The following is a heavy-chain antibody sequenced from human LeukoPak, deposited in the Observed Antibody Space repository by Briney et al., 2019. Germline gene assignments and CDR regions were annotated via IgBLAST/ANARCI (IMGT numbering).Heavy chain of an antibody. CDR2: ISYDGSNK. Sequence: GGSLRLSCAASGFTFSSYAMHWVRQAPGKGLEWVAVISYDGSNKYYADSVKGRFTISRDNSKNTLYLQMNSLRAEDTAVYYCARDGCSSTSCYGYYIDVWGKGTTVTVSS. D-gene: IGHD2-2*01. V-gene: IGHV3-30-3*01. CDR3: ARDGCSSTSCYGYYIDV. J-gene: IGHJ6*03. CDR1: GFTFSSYA.